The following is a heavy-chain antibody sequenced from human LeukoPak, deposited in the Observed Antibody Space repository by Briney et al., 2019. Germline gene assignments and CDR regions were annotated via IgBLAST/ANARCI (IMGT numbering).Heavy chain of an antibody. Sequence: GGSQRLSCVASGFTFSNYWMLWVRQAPGKGLMWVSLISTDGKSTRYAESVKGRFTISRDNAKNALYLHMDILRVEDTALYFCVRDYQFIQEVWGQGTTVTVSS. CDR1: GFTFSNYW. CDR2: ISTDGKST. CDR3: VRDYQFIQEV. J-gene: IGHJ6*02. V-gene: IGHV3-74*01. D-gene: IGHD2-2*01.